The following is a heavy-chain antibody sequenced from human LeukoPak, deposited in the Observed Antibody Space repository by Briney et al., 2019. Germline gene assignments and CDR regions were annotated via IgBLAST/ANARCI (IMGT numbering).Heavy chain of an antibody. CDR1: GFTFDDYA. V-gene: IGHV3-15*01. Sequence: PGRSLRLSCAASGFTFDDYAMHWVRQAPGKGLEWVGRIKSKTDGGTTDYAAPVKGRFTISRDDSKNTLYLQMNSLKTEDTAVYYCTTDPYSPIAAAGTDYYYMDVWGKGTTVTVSS. D-gene: IGHD6-13*01. J-gene: IGHJ6*03. CDR2: IKSKTDGGTT. CDR3: TTDPYSPIAAAGTDYYYMDV.